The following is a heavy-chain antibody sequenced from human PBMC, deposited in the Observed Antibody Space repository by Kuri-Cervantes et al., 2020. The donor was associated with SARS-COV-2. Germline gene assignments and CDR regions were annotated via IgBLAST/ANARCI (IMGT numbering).Heavy chain of an antibody. CDR2: IYTSGST. Sequence: SETLSLTCTVSGGSISSYYWSWIRQPDGKGLEWIGRIYTSGSTNYNPSLKSRVTMSGDTSKNQFSLKLSSVTAAATAVYYCASGQNDFGSGYELLDVWGKGTTVTVSS. CDR1: GGSISSYY. V-gene: IGHV4-4*07. D-gene: IGHD3-3*01. J-gene: IGHJ6*04. CDR3: ASGQNDFGSGYELLDV.